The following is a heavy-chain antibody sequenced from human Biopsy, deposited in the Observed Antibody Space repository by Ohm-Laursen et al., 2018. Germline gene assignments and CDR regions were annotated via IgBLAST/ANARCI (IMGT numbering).Heavy chain of an antibody. V-gene: IGHV4-4*07. J-gene: IGHJ5*02. CDR2: IYSSGGS. D-gene: IGHD2-15*01. CDR3: TKRGLLTGDDSKGFDP. CDR1: GGSTNDYF. Sequence: SETLSLTCSVSGGSTNDYFWSWIRQPAGETLEWIGRIYSSGGSSYNPSLKSRISMSMDTSNNQFSLTLTSVTAADTAMYYFTKRGLLTGDDSKGFDPWGPGTLVTVSS.